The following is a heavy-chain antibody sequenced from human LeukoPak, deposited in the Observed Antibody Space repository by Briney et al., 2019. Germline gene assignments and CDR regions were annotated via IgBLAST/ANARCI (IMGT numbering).Heavy chain of an antibody. CDR1: GGSISSYY. V-gene: IGHV4-4*07. D-gene: IGHD3-3*01. CDR2: IYTSGCT. J-gene: IGHJ3*02. Sequence: SETLSLTCTVSGGSISSYYWSWIRQPAGKGLEWIGRIYTSGCTNYSPSLKSRVTMSVDTSKNQFSLKLSSVTAADTAVYYCASFYDFWSGNDAFDIWGQGTMVTVSS. CDR3: ASFYDFWSGNDAFDI.